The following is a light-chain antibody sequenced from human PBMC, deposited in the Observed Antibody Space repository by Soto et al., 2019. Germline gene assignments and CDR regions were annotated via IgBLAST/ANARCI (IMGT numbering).Light chain of an antibody. J-gene: IGKJ2*01. Sequence: EIVMTQSPATLSVSPGERVILSCRASQSVSDNLAWYQQKPGQAPRLLIYGASTRATTIPAWFSGSGSGTEFTLTISSLQSEDFAVYYCQQSNNWPYTFGQGTRLDIK. CDR3: QQSNNWPYT. CDR2: GAS. V-gene: IGKV3-15*01. CDR1: QSVSDN.